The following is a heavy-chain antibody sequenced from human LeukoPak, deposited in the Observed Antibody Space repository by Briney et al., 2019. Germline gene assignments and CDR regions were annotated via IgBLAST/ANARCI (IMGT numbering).Heavy chain of an antibody. D-gene: IGHD2-8*01. CDR3: AKVVSVLMVYASRGPFDY. CDR1: GFTFSSYA. J-gene: IGHJ4*02. Sequence: GGSLRLSCAASGFTFSSYAMSWVRQAPGKGLEWVSAISGSGGSTYYADSVKGRFTISRDNSKNTLYLQMNSLRAEDTAVYYCAKVVSVLMVYASRGPFDYWGQGTLVTVSS. V-gene: IGHV3-23*01. CDR2: ISGSGGST.